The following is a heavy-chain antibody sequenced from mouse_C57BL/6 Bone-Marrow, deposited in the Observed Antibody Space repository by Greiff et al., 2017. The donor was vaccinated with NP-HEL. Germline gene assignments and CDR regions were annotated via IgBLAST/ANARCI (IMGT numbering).Heavy chain of an antibody. CDR3: ARERRPFYYYGFDY. V-gene: IGHV3-5*01. D-gene: IGHD1-1*01. CDR2: IYYSGTI. J-gene: IGHJ2*01. CDR1: GISITTGNYR. Sequence: EVQVVESGPGLVKPSQTVFLTCTVTGISITTGNYRWSWIRQFPGNKLEWIGYIYYSGTITYNPSLTSRTTITRDTPKNQFFLEMNSLTAEDTATYYCARERRPFYYYGFDYWGQGTTLTVSS.